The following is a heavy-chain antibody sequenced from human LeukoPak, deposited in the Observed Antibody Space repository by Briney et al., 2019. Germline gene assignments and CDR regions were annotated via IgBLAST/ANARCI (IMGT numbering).Heavy chain of an antibody. CDR3: ARDAQRGFDYIDSLKN. Sequence: PGGSLRLSCVASGFIFSHYGMHWVRQAPGKGLEWVAVIWSDGSNRFYAGSVKGRFTISRDNSQNTVFLLMNSLRAEDTAMYYCARDAQRGFDYIDSLKNWGHGILGTVSS. CDR1: GFIFSHYG. V-gene: IGHV3-33*01. CDR2: IWSDGSNR. D-gene: IGHD4-17*01. J-gene: IGHJ4*03.